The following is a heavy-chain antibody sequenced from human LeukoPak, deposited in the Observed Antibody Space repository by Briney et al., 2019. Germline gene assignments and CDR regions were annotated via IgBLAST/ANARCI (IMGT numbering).Heavy chain of an antibody. D-gene: IGHD2-2*01. Sequence: GGSLRLSCAASGFTVSSNDMSWVRQAPGKGLEWVSAISGSGGGTYYVASVKGRFTISRDNSKNTLYLQMNSLRAEDTAVYYCATVYSSSPLRPMDVWGQGTTVTVSS. CDR3: ATVYSSSPLRPMDV. V-gene: IGHV3-23*01. J-gene: IGHJ6*02. CDR1: GFTVSSND. CDR2: ISGSGGGT.